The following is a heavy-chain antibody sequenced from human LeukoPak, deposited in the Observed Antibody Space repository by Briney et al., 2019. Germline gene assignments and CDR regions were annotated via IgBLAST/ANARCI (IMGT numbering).Heavy chain of an antibody. CDR1: GGSISSGGYS. CDR3: AKGPNYYGSGSLDY. V-gene: IGHV4-30-2*01. CDR2: IYHSGST. Sequence: SETLSLTCAVSGGSISSGGYSWSWIRQPPGKGLEWIGYIYHSGSTYYNPSLKSRVTISVDRSKNQFSLKLSSVTAADTAVYYCAKGPNYYGSGSLDYWGQGTLVTVSS. J-gene: IGHJ4*02. D-gene: IGHD3-10*01.